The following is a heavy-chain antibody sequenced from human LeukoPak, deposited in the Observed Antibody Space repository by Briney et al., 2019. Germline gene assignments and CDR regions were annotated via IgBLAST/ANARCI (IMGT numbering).Heavy chain of an antibody. CDR3: ARAPPPDFWSGYPPYYGMDV. J-gene: IGHJ6*02. Sequence: GGSLRLSCAASGFTFSSYGMHWVRQAPGKGLEWVAVIWYDGSNKYYADSVKGRFTISRDNSKNTLYLQMNSLRAEDTAVYYCARAPPPDFWSGYPPYYGMDVWGQGTTVTVSS. CDR2: IWYDGSNK. CDR1: GFTFSSYG. D-gene: IGHD3-3*01. V-gene: IGHV3-33*01.